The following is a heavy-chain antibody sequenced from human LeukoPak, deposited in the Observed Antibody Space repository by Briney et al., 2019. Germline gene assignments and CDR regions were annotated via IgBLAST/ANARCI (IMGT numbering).Heavy chain of an antibody. J-gene: IGHJ5*02. CDR3: ARVRPAGINWFDP. Sequence: VASVKVSCKASGGTFSSYAISWVQQAPGQGLEWMGGIIPIFGTANYAQKFQGRVTITTDESTSTAYMELSSLRSEDTAVYYCARVRPAGINWFDPWGQGTLVTVSS. D-gene: IGHD3-10*01. CDR2: IIPIFGTA. V-gene: IGHV1-69*05. CDR1: GGTFSSYA.